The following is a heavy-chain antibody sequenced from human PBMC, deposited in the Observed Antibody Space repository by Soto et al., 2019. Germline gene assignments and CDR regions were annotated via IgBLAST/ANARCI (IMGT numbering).Heavy chain of an antibody. CDR2: ISDTGAST. V-gene: IGHV3-23*04. J-gene: IGHJ4*02. D-gene: IGHD6-19*01. CDR3: AKGRGSGWARYFDN. Sequence: EVRLVEAGGGLKQPGGSLRLSCAASGFTFKESAMNWVRQAPGKGLEWVASISDTGASTWYAESVRGRLSISRDNSKNTLYLQMSSLRGEDTAVYYCAKGRGSGWARYFDNWGQGTLVTVSS. CDR1: GFTFKESA.